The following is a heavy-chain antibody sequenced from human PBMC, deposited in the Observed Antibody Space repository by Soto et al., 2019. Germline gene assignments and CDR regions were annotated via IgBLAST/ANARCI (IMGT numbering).Heavy chain of an antibody. CDR3: VITGGTILGGMDF. J-gene: IGHJ6*02. Sequence: SETLSLTCTVSGGSISSSSYYWGWIRQPPGKGLEWIGSIYYSGSTYYNPSLKSRVTISVDTSKNQFSLKLSSVTAADTAVYYCVITGGTILGGMDFWGQGTTVPVSS. V-gene: IGHV4-39*07. CDR2: IYYSGST. D-gene: IGHD3-3*01. CDR1: GGSISSSSYY.